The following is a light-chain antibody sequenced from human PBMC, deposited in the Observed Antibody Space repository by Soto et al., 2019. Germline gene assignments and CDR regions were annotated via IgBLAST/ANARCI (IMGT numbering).Light chain of an antibody. CDR1: QSISSY. Sequence: DIQMTQSPSSRSASVGDRVTITCRASQSISSYLNWYQQKPGKAPKLLIYAAGSLQSGVPSRFSGGGSGTDFTLTISSLQPEDFATYFCHQTYITPRTVGGGTKVDSK. CDR3: HQTYITPRT. CDR2: AAG. J-gene: IGKJ4*01. V-gene: IGKV1-39*01.